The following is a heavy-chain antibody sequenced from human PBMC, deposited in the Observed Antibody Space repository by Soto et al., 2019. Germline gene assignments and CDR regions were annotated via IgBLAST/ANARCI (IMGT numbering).Heavy chain of an antibody. Sequence: EVQLVESGGGLVQPGGSLRLSCAASGFTFSSYSMNWVRQAPGKGLEWVSYISSSSSTIYYADSVKGRFTISRDNAKNSLYLQMNSLRDEDTAVYYCARRWELQTSGYYYGMDVWGQGTTVTVSS. CDR2: ISSSSSTI. CDR3: ARRWELQTSGYYYGMDV. D-gene: IGHD1-26*01. V-gene: IGHV3-48*02. CDR1: GFTFSSYS. J-gene: IGHJ6*02.